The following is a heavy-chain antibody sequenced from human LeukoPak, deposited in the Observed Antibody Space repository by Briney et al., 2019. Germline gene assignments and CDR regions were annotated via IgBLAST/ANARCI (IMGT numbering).Heavy chain of an antibody. CDR3: ARDIGYYDSSGYYLGWFDP. J-gene: IGHJ5*02. CDR1: GFTFSSYA. CDR2: ISSNGGST. Sequence: GGSLRLSCAASGFTFSSYAMHWVRQAPGKGLEYVSAISSNGGSTYYADSVKGRFTISRDNSKNTLYLQMGSLRAEDMAVYYCARDIGYYDSSGYYLGWFDPWGQGTLVTVSS. V-gene: IGHV3-64*02. D-gene: IGHD3-22*01.